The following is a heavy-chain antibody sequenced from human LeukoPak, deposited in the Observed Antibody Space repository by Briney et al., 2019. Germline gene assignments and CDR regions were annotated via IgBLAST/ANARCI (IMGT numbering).Heavy chain of an antibody. V-gene: IGHV3-7*01. J-gene: IGHJ4*02. CDR2: IKLEGSEK. CDR3: ATSGGDY. Sequence: PGGSLRLSCAASGFTFTRFWMSSVRQAPGKGLEWVANIKLEGSEKDYVDSVKGRFTISRDNAKNSLYLQMNSLRAEDTAVYYCATSGGDYWGQGTLVTVSS. D-gene: IGHD3-10*01. CDR1: GFTFTRFW.